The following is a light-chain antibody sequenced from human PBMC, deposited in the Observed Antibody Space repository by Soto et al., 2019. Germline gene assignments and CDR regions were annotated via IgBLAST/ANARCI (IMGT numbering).Light chain of an antibody. J-gene: IGLJ1*01. CDR3: VTWDNSLSAWV. V-gene: IGLV1-51*02. CDR1: SSNIGNNY. CDR2: ENI. Sequence: QSVLTQPPSVSAAPGQKVTISCSGSSSNIGNNYVSWYQQLPGTAPKLLIYENIKRPSGIPDRFSGSKSGTSATLGITGLQTGDEADYSCVTWDNSLSAWVFGAGTKVTVL.